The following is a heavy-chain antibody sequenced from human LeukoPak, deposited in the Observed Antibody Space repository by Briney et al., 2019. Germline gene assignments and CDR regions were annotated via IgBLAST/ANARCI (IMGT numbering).Heavy chain of an antibody. Sequence: SETLSLTCTVSGGSISSYYWSWIRQPAGKGLEWIGRIYTSGSTNYNPSLKSRVTMSVDTSKNQFSLKLSSVTAADTAVYYCARDGCSSTSCYPGWFDPWGQGTLVTVSS. D-gene: IGHD2-2*01. CDR3: ARDGCSSTSCYPGWFDP. CDR1: GGSISSYY. CDR2: IYTSGST. J-gene: IGHJ5*02. V-gene: IGHV4-4*07.